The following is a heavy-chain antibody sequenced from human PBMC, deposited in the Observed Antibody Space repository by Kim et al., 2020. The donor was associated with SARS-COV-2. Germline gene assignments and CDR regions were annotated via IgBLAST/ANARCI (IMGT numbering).Heavy chain of an antibody. J-gene: IGHJ4*02. V-gene: IGHV3-30*15. CDR3: ATRKTTVTTAVGY. D-gene: IGHD4-17*01. Sequence: AESVKGRFTVSRDNSKNTLYLQMSGLSAEDTAVYYCATRKTTVTTAVGYWGQGTLVTVSS.